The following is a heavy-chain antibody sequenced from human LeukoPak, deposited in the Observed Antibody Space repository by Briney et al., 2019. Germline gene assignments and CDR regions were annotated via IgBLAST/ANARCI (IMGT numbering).Heavy chain of an antibody. CDR1: GFTFSSYA. D-gene: IGHD2-15*01. Sequence: GGSLRLSCAASGFTFSSYAMSWVRQAPGKGLEWVSAISGSGGSTYYADSVKGRFTISRDNSKNTLYLQMNSLRAEDTAVYYCAKAGFGSGYCSGGSCYSGWFDPWGQGTLVTVSS. V-gene: IGHV3-23*01. J-gene: IGHJ5*02. CDR2: ISGSGGST. CDR3: AKAGFGSGYCSGGSCYSGWFDP.